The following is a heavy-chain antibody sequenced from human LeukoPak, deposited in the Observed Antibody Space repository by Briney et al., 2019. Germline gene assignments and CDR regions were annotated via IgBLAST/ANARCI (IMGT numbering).Heavy chain of an antibody. CDR1: GGSFSGYY. D-gene: IGHD1-26*01. CDR2: INHSGST. Sequence: SETLSLTCAVYGGSFSGYYWSWIRQPPGKGLEWIGEINHSGSTNYNPSLKSRVTISVDTSKNQFSLKLNSVTAADTAVYFCARRTYSASYWKHFDYWGQGTLVTVSS. J-gene: IGHJ4*02. CDR3: ARRTYSASYWKHFDY. V-gene: IGHV4-34*01.